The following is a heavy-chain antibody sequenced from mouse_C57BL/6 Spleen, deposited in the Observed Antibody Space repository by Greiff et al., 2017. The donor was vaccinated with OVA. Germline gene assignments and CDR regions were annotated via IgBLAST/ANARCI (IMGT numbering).Heavy chain of an antibody. CDR2: IYPGSGST. CDR1: GYTFTSYW. V-gene: IGHV1-55*01. J-gene: IGHJ1*03. CDR3: ARGLGQGYFDV. D-gene: IGHD4-1*01. Sequence: VQLQQPGAELVKPGASVKMSCKASGYTFTSYWITWVKQRPGQGLEWIGDIYPGSGSTNYNEKFKGKATFTADTSSNTAYMQLSSLTTEDSAIYYCARGLGQGYFDVWGTGTTVTVSA.